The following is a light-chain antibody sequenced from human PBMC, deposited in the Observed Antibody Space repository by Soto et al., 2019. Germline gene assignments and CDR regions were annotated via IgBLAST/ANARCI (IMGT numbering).Light chain of an antibody. V-gene: IGKV3-15*01. J-gene: IGKJ1*01. CDR2: GAS. CDR3: QEHDNWPPEGT. CDR1: QSVSIN. Sequence: TVLTQSPATLSVSPGERASLSCRASQSVSINLAWYQQKSGQAPRLLIYGASTRATGIPARFSGSRSGTEFTLTINSLQSEDSAVYYCQEHDNWPPEGTFGQGTKV.